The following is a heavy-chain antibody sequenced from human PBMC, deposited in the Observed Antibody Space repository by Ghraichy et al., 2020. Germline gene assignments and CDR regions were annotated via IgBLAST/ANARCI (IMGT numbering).Heavy chain of an antibody. CDR2: ISYDGSNK. V-gene: IGHV3-30-3*01. CDR3: ARVCREQLVRSYYYYMDV. J-gene: IGHJ6*03. CDR1: GFTFSSYA. D-gene: IGHD6-13*01. Sequence: SLNISCAASGFTFSSYAMHWVRQAPGKGLEWVAVISYDGSNKYYADSVKGRFTISRDNSKNTLYLQMNSLRAEDTAVYYCARVCREQLVRSYYYYMDVWGKGTTVTVSS.